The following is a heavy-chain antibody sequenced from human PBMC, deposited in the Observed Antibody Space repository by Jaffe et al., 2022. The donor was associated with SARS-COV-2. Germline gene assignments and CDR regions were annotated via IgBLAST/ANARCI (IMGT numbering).Heavy chain of an antibody. CDR3: ARATGIRGGVEKGYFDY. D-gene: IGHD2-8*02. Sequence: QVQLQESGPGLVKPSETLSLTCTVSGGSISSYYWSWIRQPPGKGLEWIGYIYYSGSTNYNPSLKSRVTISVDTSKNQFSLKLSSVTAADTAVYYCARATGIRGGVEKGYFDYWGQGTLVTVSS. V-gene: IGHV4-59*01. CDR2: IYYSGST. J-gene: IGHJ4*02. CDR1: GGSISSYY.